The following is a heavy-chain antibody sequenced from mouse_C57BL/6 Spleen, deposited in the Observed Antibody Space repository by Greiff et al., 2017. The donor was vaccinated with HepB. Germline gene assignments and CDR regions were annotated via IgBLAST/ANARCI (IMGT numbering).Heavy chain of an antibody. CDR3: TRVGTTVVEGYFDV. D-gene: IGHD1-1*01. CDR2: IYPGNSDT. J-gene: IGHJ1*03. V-gene: IGHV1-5*01. Sequence: EVQLQQSGTVLARPGASVKMSCKTSGYTFTSYWMHWVKQRPGQGLEWIGAIYPGNSDTSYNQKFKGKAKLTAVTSASTAYMELSSLTNEDSAVYYCTRVGTTVVEGYFDVWGTGTTVTVSS. CDR1: GYTFTSYW.